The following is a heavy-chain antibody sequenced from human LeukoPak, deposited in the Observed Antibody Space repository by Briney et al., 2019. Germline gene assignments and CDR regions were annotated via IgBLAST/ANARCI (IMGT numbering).Heavy chain of an antibody. V-gene: IGHV3-7*01. CDR3: ARDGTAPGLYFDL. J-gene: IGHJ4*01. CDR1: GFTFSDYW. Sequence: GGSLRLSCAVSGFTFSDYWMSWVRQAPGKGLEWVASIRQDGGEKSYVDSVKGRFTISRDNTENSLYLQMSRMRAEDTAVYYCARDGTAPGLYFDLWGQGTLVTVSS. CDR2: IRQDGGEK. D-gene: IGHD6-13*01.